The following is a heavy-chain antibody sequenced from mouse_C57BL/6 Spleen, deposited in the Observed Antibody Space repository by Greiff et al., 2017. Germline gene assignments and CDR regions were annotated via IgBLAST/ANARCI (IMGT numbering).Heavy chain of an antibody. V-gene: IGHV5-4*01. CDR1: GFTFSSYA. CDR3: ARERDEGAMDY. CDR2: ISAGGSYT. Sequence: EVHLVESGGGLVKPGGSLKLSCAASGFTFSSYAMSWVRQTPEKRLEWVATISAGGSYTYYPDNVKGRFTISRDKANSTLYLQMSHLKSEDTAVYYCARERDEGAMDYWGQGTSVTVSS. J-gene: IGHJ4*01.